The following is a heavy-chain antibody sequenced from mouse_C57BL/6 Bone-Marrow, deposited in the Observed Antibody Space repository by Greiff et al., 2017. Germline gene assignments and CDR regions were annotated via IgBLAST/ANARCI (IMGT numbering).Heavy chain of an antibody. CDR3: ARYGNDGYYVPCAY. CDR2: IYPGNGDT. D-gene: IGHD2-3*01. Sequence: SGAELVRPGASVKMSCKASGYTFTSYNMHWVKQTPRQGLEWIGAIYPGNGDTSYNQKFKGKATLPVDKSSSTAYMPLSSLTSEDAAVYFCARYGNDGYYVPCAYWGQGTLVTVSA. J-gene: IGHJ3*01. CDR1: GYTFTSYN. V-gene: IGHV1-12*01.